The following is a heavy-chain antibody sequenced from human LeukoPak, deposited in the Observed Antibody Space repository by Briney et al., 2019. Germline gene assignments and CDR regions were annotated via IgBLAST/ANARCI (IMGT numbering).Heavy chain of an antibody. CDR1: GYIFTGYC. J-gene: IGHJ4*02. V-gene: IGHV1-2*02. CDR2: IKPNTADT. D-gene: IGHD5-24*01. Sequence: ASVKVSCKASGYIFTGYCIHWVRQAPGQGLEWMGWIKPNTADTKYAQNFRGRVTMTRDTSTSTAYMELSRLTSDDTAVYHCAREGDGYNYFDYWGQGTLVTVSS. CDR3: AREGDGYNYFDY.